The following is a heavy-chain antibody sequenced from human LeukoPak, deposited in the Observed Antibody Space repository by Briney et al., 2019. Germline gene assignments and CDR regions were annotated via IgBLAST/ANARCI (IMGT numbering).Heavy chain of an antibody. CDR3: VRDDYDFWSGYQRYFEF. D-gene: IGHD3-3*01. CDR2: ISSSSSTI. V-gene: IGHV3-48*04. CDR1: GFTFSTYN. Sequence: GGSLRLSCAASGFTFSTYNMNWVRQAPGKGLEWVSYISSSSSTIYYADSVKGRFTISRDNAKNSLFLQMTSVRADDTAMYYCVRDDYDFWSGYQRYFEFWGQGTLVTVSS. J-gene: IGHJ4*02.